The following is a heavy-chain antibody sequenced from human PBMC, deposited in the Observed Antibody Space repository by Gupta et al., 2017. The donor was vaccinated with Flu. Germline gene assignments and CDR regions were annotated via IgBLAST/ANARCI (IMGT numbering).Heavy chain of an antibody. CDR1: GVTFSSYA. Sequence: GVTFSSYAMSWVRQAAGKGLEWVSAISGSGISTYYADSVKGRFTISRDNSKNTLFLQLNSLRAEDTAVDYCTPSTPGSVTSWGQGTLVTVSS. V-gene: IGHV3-23*01. CDR3: TPSTPGSVTS. CDR2: ISGSGIST. D-gene: IGHD4-4*01. J-gene: IGHJ5*02.